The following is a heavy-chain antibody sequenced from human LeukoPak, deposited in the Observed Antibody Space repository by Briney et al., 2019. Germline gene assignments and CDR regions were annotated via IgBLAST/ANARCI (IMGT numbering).Heavy chain of an antibody. Sequence: GGSLRLSCAASGFTVSSNYMSWVRQAPGKGLEWVSAISGSGGSTYYADSVKGRFTISRDNSKNTLYLQMNSLRAEDTAVYYCAKDQVDTAMVDPYFDYWGQGTLVTVSS. CDR2: ISGSGGST. V-gene: IGHV3-23*01. CDR1: GFTVSSNY. J-gene: IGHJ4*02. CDR3: AKDQVDTAMVDPYFDY. D-gene: IGHD5-18*01.